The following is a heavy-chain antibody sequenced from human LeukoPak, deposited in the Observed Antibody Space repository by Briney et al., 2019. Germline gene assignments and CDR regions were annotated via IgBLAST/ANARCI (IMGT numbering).Heavy chain of an antibody. CDR1: GGSFSGYY. D-gene: IGHD5-18*01. V-gene: IGHV4-34*01. J-gene: IGHJ6*03. CDR3: ARVGGSQLGSPDPYYMDV. Sequence: ETLSLTCAVYGGSFSGYYWSWIRQPPGKGLEWIGEINHSGSTNYNPSLKSRVTISVDTSKNQFSLKLSSVTAADTAVYYCARVGGSQLGSPDPYYMDVWGKGTTVTVSS. CDR2: INHSGST.